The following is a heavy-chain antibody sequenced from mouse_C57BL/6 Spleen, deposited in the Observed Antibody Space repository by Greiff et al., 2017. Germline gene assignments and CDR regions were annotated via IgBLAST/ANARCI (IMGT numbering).Heavy chain of an antibody. J-gene: IGHJ4*01. CDR1: GFTFSNYW. CDR2: IRLKSDNYAT. V-gene: IGHV6-3*01. CDR3: TFYDYGTDAMDY. Sequence: EVQLQQSGGGLVQPGGSMKLSCVASGFTFSNYWMNWVRQSPEKGLEWVAQIRLKSDNYATHYAESVKGRFTISRDDSKSSVYLQMNNLRAEDTGIYYCTFYDYGTDAMDYWGQGTSVTVSS. D-gene: IGHD2-4*01.